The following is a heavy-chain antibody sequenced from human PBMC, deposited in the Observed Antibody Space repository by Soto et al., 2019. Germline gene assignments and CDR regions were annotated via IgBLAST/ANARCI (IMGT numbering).Heavy chain of an antibody. D-gene: IGHD3-22*01. J-gene: IGHJ4*02. CDR1: GFTFSSYA. Sequence: GGSLRLSCAASGFTFSSYAMHWVRQAPGKGLEWVAVISYDGSNKYYADSVKGRFTISRDNSKSTLYLQMNSLRAEDTAVYYCARDNTDSYYYDSSGLLDYWGQGTRVTVSS. CDR3: ARDNTDSYYYDSSGLLDY. V-gene: IGHV3-30-3*01. CDR2: ISYDGSNK.